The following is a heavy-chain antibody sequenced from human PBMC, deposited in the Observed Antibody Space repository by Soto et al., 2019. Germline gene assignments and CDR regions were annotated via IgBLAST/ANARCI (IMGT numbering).Heavy chain of an antibody. CDR1: GGSISSGDYY. D-gene: IGHD6-13*01. Sequence: QVQLQESGPGLVKPSQTLSLTCTVSGGSISSGDYYWSWIRQPPGKGLEWIGYIYYSGSTYYNPSLTRRVTISVDTSKNQFSLQLSSVTAADTAVYYCASERPDGSRLAPWGQGPLVTVSS. CDR2: IYYSGST. CDR3: ASERPDGSRLAP. V-gene: IGHV4-30-4*01. J-gene: IGHJ5*02.